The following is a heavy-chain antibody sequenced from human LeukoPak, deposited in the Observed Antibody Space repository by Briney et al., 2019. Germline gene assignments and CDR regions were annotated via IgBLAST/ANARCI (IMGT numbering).Heavy chain of an antibody. J-gene: IGHJ5*02. CDR2: INPNSGGT. CDR1: GYTFTGYY. Sequence: ASVKVSCKASGYTFTGYYMHWLRQAPGQGLEWMGWINPNSGGTNYAQKFQGRVTMTRDTSISTAYMELSRLRSDDTAVYYCARDGTSCYYCWFDPWGQGTLVTVSS. D-gene: IGHD2-2*01. V-gene: IGHV1-2*02. CDR3: ARDGTSCYYCWFDP.